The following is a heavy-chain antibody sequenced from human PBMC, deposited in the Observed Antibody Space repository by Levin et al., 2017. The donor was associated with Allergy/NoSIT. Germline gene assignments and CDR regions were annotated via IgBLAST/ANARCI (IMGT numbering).Heavy chain of an antibody. V-gene: IGHV1-2*06. J-gene: IGHJ4*02. Sequence: ASVKVSCKASGYTFTGYYMHWVRQAPGQGLEWMGRINPNSGGTNYAQKFQGRVTMTRDTSISTAYMELSRLRSDDTAVYYCAIPGGNWNYDLDYWGQGTLVTVSS. CDR1: GYTFTGYY. D-gene: IGHD1-7*01. CDR2: INPNSGGT. CDR3: AIPGGNWNYDLDY.